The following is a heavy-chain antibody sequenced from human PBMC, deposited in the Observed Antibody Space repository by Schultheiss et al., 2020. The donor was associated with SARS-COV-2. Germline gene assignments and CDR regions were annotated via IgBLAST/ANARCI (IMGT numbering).Heavy chain of an antibody. CDR3: ARNRHLARRGYSYGFDY. V-gene: IGHV4-31*03. Sequence: TLSFTCTVSGGSISSGGYYWSWIRQHPGKGLEWIGYIYYSGSTYYNPSLKSRVTISVDTSKNQFSLKLSSVTAADTAVYYCARNRHLARRGYSYGFDYWGQGTLVTVSS. J-gene: IGHJ4*02. CDR2: IYYSGST. D-gene: IGHD5-18*01. CDR1: GGSISSGGYY.